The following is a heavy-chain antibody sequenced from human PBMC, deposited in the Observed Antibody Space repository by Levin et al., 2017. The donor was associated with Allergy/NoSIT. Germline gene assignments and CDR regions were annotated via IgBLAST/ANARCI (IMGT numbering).Heavy chain of an antibody. J-gene: IGHJ4*02. CDR2: IYPGDSET. Sequence: GESLKISCTASGYSFTNYWIGWVRQMPGKGLEWMGIIYPGDSETTYNPSFQGHVIFAADASTNTAYLQWSRLRASVTGIYYCARSSHYDTATVYQLHHWGQGTLVTVSS. CDR3: ARSSHYDTATVYQLHH. CDR1: GYSFTNYW. V-gene: IGHV5-51*01. D-gene: IGHD2-2*01.